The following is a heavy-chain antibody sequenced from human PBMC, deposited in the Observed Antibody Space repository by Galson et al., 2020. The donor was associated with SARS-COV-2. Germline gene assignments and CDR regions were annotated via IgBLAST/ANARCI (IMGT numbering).Heavy chain of an antibody. J-gene: IGHJ6*02. CDR3: ARDPYSGGWTNYYYFGMDV. V-gene: IGHV3-53*01. Sequence: GESLKISCAASDFAVSDTYMSWIRQAPGKGLEWVALLYAGGSASYTGSVKGRFTISRDNSKNSLYLDMNNLRLEDTAVYYCARDPYSGGWTNYYYFGMDVWGQGTTVTVSS. CDR1: DFAVSDTY. CDR2: LYAGGSA. D-gene: IGHD6-19*01.